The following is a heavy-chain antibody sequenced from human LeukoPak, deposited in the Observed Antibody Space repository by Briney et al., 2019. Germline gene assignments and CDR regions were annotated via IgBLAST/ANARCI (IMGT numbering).Heavy chain of an antibody. CDR2: IYYSGNS. CDR1: GGSISSGSHY. D-gene: IGHD3-10*01. V-gene: IGHV4-39*01. Sequence: NPSETLSLTCTVSGGSISSGSHYWGWFRQPPGKELEWIGNIYYSGNSYYNPSLKSRVTISVDASKNQFSLNLSSVTAADTAVYYCARLSYGSGSHYNFYFDFWGQGTLVTVSA. CDR3: ARLSYGSGSHYNFYFDF. J-gene: IGHJ4*02.